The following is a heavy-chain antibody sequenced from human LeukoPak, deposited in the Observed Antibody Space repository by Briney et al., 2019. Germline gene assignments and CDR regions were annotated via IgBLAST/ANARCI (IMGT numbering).Heavy chain of an antibody. Sequence: SETLSLTCTVSGGSINSYYWGWVRQPPGKGLEWIGYISDSGSTNYNPSLKSRVTISLDTSKNQFSLKLISVTAADTAVYYCARHNTLAGTMSGMDVWGQGTTVTVSS. V-gene: IGHV4-59*08. D-gene: IGHD1-7*01. CDR1: GGSINSYY. J-gene: IGHJ6*02. CDR3: ARHNTLAGTMSGMDV. CDR2: ISDSGST.